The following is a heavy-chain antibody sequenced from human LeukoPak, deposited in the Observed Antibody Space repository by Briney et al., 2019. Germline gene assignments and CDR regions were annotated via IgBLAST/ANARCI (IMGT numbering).Heavy chain of an antibody. V-gene: IGHV3-30*04. J-gene: IGHJ3*02. Sequence: PGGSLRLSCAASGFTFSSYAMHWVRQAPGKGLEWVAVISYDGSNKYYADSVKGRFTISRDNSKNTLYLQMNSLRAEDTAVYYCARTEMAAIQAAAFDIWGQGTMVTVSS. CDR3: ARTEMAAIQAAAFDI. CDR2: ISYDGSNK. CDR1: GFTFSSYA. D-gene: IGHD5-24*01.